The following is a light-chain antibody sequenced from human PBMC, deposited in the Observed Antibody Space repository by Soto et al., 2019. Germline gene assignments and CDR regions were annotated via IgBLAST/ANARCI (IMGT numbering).Light chain of an antibody. V-gene: IGLV2-11*01. J-gene: IGLJ1*01. CDR1: SSDVGIYNY. Sequence: QSALTQPRSVSGSPGQSVTISCTGTSSDVGIYNYVSWYQQHPGKAPKLMLYDVTKRPSGVPDRFSGSKSGNTASLTISGLQASDEADYYCCSYAGSYTYVFGTGTKLTVL. CDR3: CSYAGSYTYV. CDR2: DVT.